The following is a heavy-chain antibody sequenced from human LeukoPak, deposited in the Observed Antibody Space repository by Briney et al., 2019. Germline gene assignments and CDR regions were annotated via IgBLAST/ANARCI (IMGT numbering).Heavy chain of an antibody. Sequence: SETLSLTCTVSGGSISNYYWSWIRQPPGKGLEWIGYIYYSGSTNYNPSLKSRVTISVDTSKNQFSLKLSSVTAADTAVYYCARDGRGRHSGSYAQFDYWGQGTLVTVSS. CDR1: GGSISNYY. V-gene: IGHV4-59*01. CDR2: IYYSGST. CDR3: ARDGRGRHSGSYAQFDY. J-gene: IGHJ4*02. D-gene: IGHD1-26*01.